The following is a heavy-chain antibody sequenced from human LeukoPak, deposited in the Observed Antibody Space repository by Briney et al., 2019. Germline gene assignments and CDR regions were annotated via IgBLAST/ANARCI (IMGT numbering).Heavy chain of an antibody. V-gene: IGHV3-20*04. Sequence: GGSLRLSCAASGFTFDDYGMSWVRQAPGKGLEWVSGINWNGGSTGYADSVKGRFTISRDDAKNSLYLRMNSLRAEDTALYYCARGGELLDAHYYYYYMDVWGKGTTVTVSS. CDR3: ARGGELLDAHYYYYYMDV. D-gene: IGHD1-26*01. CDR1: GFTFDDYG. CDR2: INWNGGST. J-gene: IGHJ6*03.